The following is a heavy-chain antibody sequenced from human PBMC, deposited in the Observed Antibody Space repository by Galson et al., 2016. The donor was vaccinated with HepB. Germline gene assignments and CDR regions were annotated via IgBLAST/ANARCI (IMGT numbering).Heavy chain of an antibody. CDR1: GFTFSSYW. J-gene: IGHJ6*02. CDR3: ARNPYSGPRYYYGLDV. V-gene: IGHV3-74*01. D-gene: IGHD4-23*01. Sequence: LRLSCAASGFTFSSYWMHWVRQAPGKGLMWVSRISTDGSSTRYADSVKGRFTISRDNAKNTLYLQMRSLRADDSAMYFCARNPYSGPRYYYGLDVWGRGTMVTVSS. CDR2: ISTDGSST.